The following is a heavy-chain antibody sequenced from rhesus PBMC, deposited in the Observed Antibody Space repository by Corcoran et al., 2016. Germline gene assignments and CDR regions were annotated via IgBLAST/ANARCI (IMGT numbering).Heavy chain of an antibody. V-gene: IGHV5-2*01. Sequence: EVQLVQSGAEVKRPGESLKISCKTSGYSFTSYWISWVRQMPGKGLEWRRALLPIHSDTRTRPSFQGQVHTPADQSTSTPYLQWSSLKASDSATYYCAKELIAAAGIEYWGQGVLVTVSS. J-gene: IGHJ4*01. CDR1: GYSFTSYW. CDR2: LLPIHSDT. CDR3: AKELIAAAGIEY. D-gene: IGHD6-25*01.